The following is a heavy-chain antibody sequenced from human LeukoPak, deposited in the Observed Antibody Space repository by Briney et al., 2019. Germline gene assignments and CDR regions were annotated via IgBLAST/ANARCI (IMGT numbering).Heavy chain of an antibody. CDR2: IYWNDDN. D-gene: IGHD6-19*01. Sequence: SGPTLVKPTQTLTLTCTFSGFSLSSSAVGVRWIRRPPGKALEWLALIYWNDDNHYSPSLSSRLTITKDTSKNQVVLTMTNMDPVDTATYYCTHGSGWMSDYWGQGILVTVSS. V-gene: IGHV2-5*01. CDR3: THGSGWMSDY. J-gene: IGHJ4*02. CDR1: GFSLSSSAVG.